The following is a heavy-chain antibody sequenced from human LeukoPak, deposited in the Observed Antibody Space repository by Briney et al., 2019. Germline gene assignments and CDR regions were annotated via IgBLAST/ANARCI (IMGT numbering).Heavy chain of an antibody. D-gene: IGHD2-15*01. CDR3: ATTLGYCSGGSCWAPGY. V-gene: IGHV1-24*01. CDR2: FDPEDGET. J-gene: IGHJ4*02. CDR1: GYTLTGLS. Sequence: ASVKVSCKVSGYTLTGLSMHWVRQAPGKGLEWMGGFDPEDGETIYAQKFQGRVTMTEDTSTDTAYMELSSLRSEDTAVYYCATTLGYCSGGSCWAPGYWGQGTLVTVSS.